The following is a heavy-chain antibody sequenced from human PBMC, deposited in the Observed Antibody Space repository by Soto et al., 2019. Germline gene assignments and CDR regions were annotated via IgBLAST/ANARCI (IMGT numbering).Heavy chain of an antibody. CDR1: GGSISSYY. CDR2: IYYSGST. D-gene: IGHD3-16*01. J-gene: IGHJ5*02. V-gene: IGHV4-59*01. Sequence: SETLSLTCTVSGGSISSYYWSWIRQPPGKGLEWIGYIYYSGSTNYNPSLKSRVTISVDTSKNQFSLKLSSVTAADTAVYYCAREILGTQGWFDPWGQGTLVTVSS. CDR3: AREILGTQGWFDP.